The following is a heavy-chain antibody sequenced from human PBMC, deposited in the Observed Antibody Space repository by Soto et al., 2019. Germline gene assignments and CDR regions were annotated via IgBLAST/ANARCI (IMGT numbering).Heavy chain of an antibody. J-gene: IGHJ4*02. V-gene: IGHV3-7*01. CDR2: IKQDGSEK. CDR3: ARQGGGAVRYQSRRPKDY. D-gene: IGHD2-2*01. CDR1: GFTFSSYW. Sequence: GGSLRLSCAASGFTFSSYWMSWVRQAPGKGLEWVANIKQDGSEKYYVDSVKGRFTISRDNAKNSLYLQMNSLRAEDTAVYYCARQGGGAVRYQSRRPKDYWGQGTLVTVSS.